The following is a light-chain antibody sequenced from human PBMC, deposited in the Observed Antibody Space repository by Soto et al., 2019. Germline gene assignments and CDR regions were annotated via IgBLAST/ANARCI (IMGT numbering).Light chain of an antibody. Sequence: DIVMTQSPLSLPVTPGEPASISCSSSQSLLQSNGYNYLDWYLQKPGQSPQLLIYFGSYRASGVPDRFSGRGSGTDFTLKIRRVEAEDVGVYYCMQSQHSPPTFGQGTKVEI. CDR1: QSLLQSNGYNY. J-gene: IGKJ1*01. V-gene: IGKV2-28*01. CDR3: MQSQHSPPT. CDR2: FGS.